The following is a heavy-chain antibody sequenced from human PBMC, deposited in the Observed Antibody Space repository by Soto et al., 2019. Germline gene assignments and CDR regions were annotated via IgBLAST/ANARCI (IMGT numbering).Heavy chain of an antibody. D-gene: IGHD2-15*01. CDR3: ARRYCSGGSCYLRVYDAFDI. V-gene: IGHV4-34*01. CDR2: INHSGST. Sequence: QVQLQQWGAGLLKPSETLSLTCAVYGVSFSGYYWSWIRQPPGKGLEWIGEINHSGSTNYNPSLKSRVTISVDTSKNQFSLKLSSVTAADTAVYYCARRYCSGGSCYLRVYDAFDIWGQGTMVTVSS. J-gene: IGHJ3*02. CDR1: GVSFSGYY.